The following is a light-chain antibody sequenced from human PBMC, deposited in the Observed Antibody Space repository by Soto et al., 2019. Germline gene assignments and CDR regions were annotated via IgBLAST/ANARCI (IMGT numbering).Light chain of an antibody. CDR3: QQYGSSRT. J-gene: IGKJ1*01. CDR1: QSVSSSY. V-gene: IGKV3-20*01. CDR2: GAS. Sequence: EIVLTQSPGTLSLSPGERATLSCRASQSVSSSYLAWYQQKPGQAPRLLIYGASSRATGIPDRFSGSGSGTDFTLTIGRLEPEDFAVYYCQQYGSSRTFGQGNKVDIK.